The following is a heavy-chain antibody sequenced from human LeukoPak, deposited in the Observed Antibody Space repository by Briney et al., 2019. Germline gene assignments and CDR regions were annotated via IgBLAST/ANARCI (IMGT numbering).Heavy chain of an antibody. CDR3: ARALTYYDFWSGYYTGGALDY. CDR2: INHSGST. J-gene: IGHJ4*02. CDR1: GGSFSGYY. Sequence: SETLSLTCAVYGGSFSGYYWSWIRQPPGKGLEWIGEINHSGSTNYNPFLKSRVTISVDTSKNQFSLKLSSVTAADTAVYYCARALTYYDFWSGYYTGGALDYWGQGTLVTVSS. V-gene: IGHV4-34*01. D-gene: IGHD3-3*01.